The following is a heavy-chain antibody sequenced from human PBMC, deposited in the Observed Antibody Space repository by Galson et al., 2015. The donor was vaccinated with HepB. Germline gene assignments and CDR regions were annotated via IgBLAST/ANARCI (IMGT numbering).Heavy chain of an antibody. CDR1: GFTFSSYA. Sequence: SLRLSCAASGFTFSSYAMSRVRQAPGKGLEWVSAISGSGGTTYYADSVKGRFTISRDKSKNTLYMQMNSLRAEDTAVYYCAKDREYSSSPRGGFDYWGQGTLVTVSS. J-gene: IGHJ4*02. CDR2: ISGSGGTT. CDR3: AKDREYSSSPRGGFDY. V-gene: IGHV3-23*01. D-gene: IGHD6-6*01.